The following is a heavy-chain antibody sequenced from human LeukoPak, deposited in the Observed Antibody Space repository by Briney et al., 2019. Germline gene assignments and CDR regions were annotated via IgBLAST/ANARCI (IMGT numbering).Heavy chain of an antibody. V-gene: IGHV1-24*01. CDR1: GYTLTELS. Sequence: GASVKVSCKVSGYTLTELSMHWVRQAPGKGLEWMGGFDPEDGETIYAQKFQGRVTMTEDTSTDTAYMELSSLRSEDTAVYYCATEGQLSSTSCLDYWGQGTLVTVSS. D-gene: IGHD2-2*01. J-gene: IGHJ4*02. CDR2: FDPEDGET. CDR3: ATEGQLSSTSCLDY.